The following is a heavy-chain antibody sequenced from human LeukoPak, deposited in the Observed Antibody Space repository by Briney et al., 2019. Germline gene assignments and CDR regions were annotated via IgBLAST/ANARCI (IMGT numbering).Heavy chain of an antibody. CDR3: ARDHGVIEMATIGNYFDY. CDR1: GFTFSSFW. CDR2: IKQEGSEK. D-gene: IGHD5-24*01. J-gene: IGHJ4*02. Sequence: PGGSLILSCAAPGFTFSSFWMSWVRQAPGKGLEWVPHIKQEGSEKHYVGSVKGRFTISRDDARNSLYLQINSLRAEDTAVYYCARDHGVIEMATIGNYFDYWGQGTLVTVSS. V-gene: IGHV3-7*01.